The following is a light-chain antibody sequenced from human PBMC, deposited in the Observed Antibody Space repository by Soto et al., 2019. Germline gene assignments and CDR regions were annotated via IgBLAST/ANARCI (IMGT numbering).Light chain of an antibody. CDR2: LTS. CDR1: QAVNTR. J-gene: IGKJ5*01. Sequence: EIVLTQSPATLSSFPGDRVTLSCRASQAVNTRLAWYQHKPGQAPRLLIYLTSNRAAGIPARFSGSGSGTDFTLTISRLEPEDSALYFCQQYRPSPAISFGQGTRLEIK. CDR3: QQYRPSPAIS. V-gene: IGKV3D-11*03.